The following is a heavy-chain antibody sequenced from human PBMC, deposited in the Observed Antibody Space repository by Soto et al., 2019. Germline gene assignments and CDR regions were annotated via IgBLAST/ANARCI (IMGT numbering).Heavy chain of an antibody. CDR2: IYPGDSNT. V-gene: IGHV5-51*01. J-gene: IGHJ6*02. Sequence: GESLEISCKGSGYSFTSYWIGWVRQMPGKSLEWMGIIYPGDSNTRYSPSLQGQVTISVDKSISTAYLQWISLKATDTAMYYCARHAYDFWSGHPNPRYYYGMDVWGQGTTVTVSS. CDR1: GYSFTSYW. D-gene: IGHD3-3*01. CDR3: ARHAYDFWSGHPNPRYYYGMDV.